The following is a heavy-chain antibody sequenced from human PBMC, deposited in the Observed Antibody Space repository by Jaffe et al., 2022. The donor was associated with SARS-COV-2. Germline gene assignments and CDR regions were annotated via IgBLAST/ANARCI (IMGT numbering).Heavy chain of an antibody. CDR2: ISWNSGSI. CDR1: GFTFDDYA. V-gene: IGHV3-9*01. CDR3: AKDIVSCYECEGYYYYGMDV. J-gene: IGHJ6*02. Sequence: EVQLVESGGGLVQPGRSLRLSCAASGFTFDDYAMHWVRQAPGKGLEWVSGISWNSGSIGYADSVKGRFTISRDNAKNSLYLQMNSLRAEDTALYYCAKDIVSCYECEGYYYYGMDVWGQGTTVTVSS. D-gene: IGHD2-2*01.